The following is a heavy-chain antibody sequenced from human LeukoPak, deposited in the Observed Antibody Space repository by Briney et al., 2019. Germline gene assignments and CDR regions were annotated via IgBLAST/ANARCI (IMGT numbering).Heavy chain of an antibody. CDR3: ASSGSWFGAFDI. Sequence: SGGALRLSCAASGFTFSSYSMNWVREAPGKGLEWVSSISSSSSYIYYADSVKGRFTISRDNAKNSLYLQMNRLRAEDTAVYYCASSGSWFGAFDIWGQGTMVTVSS. CDR1: GFTFSSYS. J-gene: IGHJ3*02. V-gene: IGHV3-21*01. D-gene: IGHD3-10*01. CDR2: ISSSSSYI.